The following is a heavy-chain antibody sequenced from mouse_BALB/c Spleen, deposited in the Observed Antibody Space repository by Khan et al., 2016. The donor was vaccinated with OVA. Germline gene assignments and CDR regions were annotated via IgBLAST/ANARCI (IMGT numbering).Heavy chain of an antibody. V-gene: IGHV1S137*01. CDR2: ISTYYGDA. CDR1: GYTFTDYA. CDR3: ARGGRFAD. Sequence: VQLQQSGAELVRPGVSVKISCKGSGYTFTDYAMHWVKQSHAKSLEWIGVISTYYGDASYNQKFKGKATMTVDKSSSTAYMELARLTSEDSAIYYCARGGRFADWGQGTLVTVSA. D-gene: IGHD3-3*01. J-gene: IGHJ3*01.